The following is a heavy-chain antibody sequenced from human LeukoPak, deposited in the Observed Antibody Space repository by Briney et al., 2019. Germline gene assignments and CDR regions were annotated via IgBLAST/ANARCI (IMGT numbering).Heavy chain of an antibody. CDR2: IRYDGSKR. CDR1: GFTFNRYN. CDR3: AQTRGGYSPFDY. Sequence: AGGSLSLSCAASGFTFNRYNIHWVRQAPGKGLEWVAFIRYDGSKRYYADSVKGRFTISRDNSKNTLYLQMNSLSAEDTAVYYCAQTRGGYSPFDYWGQGTLVTVSS. V-gene: IGHV3-30*02. J-gene: IGHJ4*02. D-gene: IGHD3-22*01.